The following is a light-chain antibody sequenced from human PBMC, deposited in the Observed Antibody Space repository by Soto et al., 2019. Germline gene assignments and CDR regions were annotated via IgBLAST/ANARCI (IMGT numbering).Light chain of an antibody. Sequence: EIVLTQSPATLSLSPVERATLSCRASQSVSSYLAWYQQKPGQAPRLLIYDASNRATGIPARFSGSGSGTDFTLTISSLEPEDFAFYYCQQRSNWPPITFGQGTRLEIK. CDR2: DAS. CDR3: QQRSNWPPIT. CDR1: QSVSSY. V-gene: IGKV3-11*01. J-gene: IGKJ5*01.